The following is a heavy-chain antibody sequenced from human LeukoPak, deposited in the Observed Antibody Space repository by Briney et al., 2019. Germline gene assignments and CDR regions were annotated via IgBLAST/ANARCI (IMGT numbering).Heavy chain of an antibody. Sequence: GGSLRLSCAASGFTVSSNYMSWVRQAPGKGLEWVSVLYSDGTTYYADSVKGRFTISRDNSKNTLYLQMNSLKAEDTAVYYCTKNTGSDWYLVHYWGQGALVTVSS. V-gene: IGHV3-53*01. CDR2: LYSDGTT. CDR1: GFTVSSNY. D-gene: IGHD6-19*01. CDR3: TKNTGSDWYLVHY. J-gene: IGHJ4*02.